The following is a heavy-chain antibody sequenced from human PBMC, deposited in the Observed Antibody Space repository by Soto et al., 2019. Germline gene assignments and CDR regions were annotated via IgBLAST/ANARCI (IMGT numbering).Heavy chain of an antibody. D-gene: IGHD5-12*01. CDR3: AREEATIWSLTSSAGWFDP. J-gene: IGHJ5*02. Sequence: EVQLVESGGGLVQPGGSLRLSCAASGFTFSSYEMNWVRQAPGKGLEWVSYISGSGHTIYYAESVKGRFTISRDNAKNSLFLQMNSLRAEDTAVYYCAREEATIWSLTSSAGWFDPWGQGTLVTVSS. CDR2: ISGSGHTI. V-gene: IGHV3-48*03. CDR1: GFTFSSYE.